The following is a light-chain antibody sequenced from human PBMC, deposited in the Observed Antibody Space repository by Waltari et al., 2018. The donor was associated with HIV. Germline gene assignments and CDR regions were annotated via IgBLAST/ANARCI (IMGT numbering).Light chain of an antibody. Sequence: QSLLTHPPSASGTPGQRVTISCYGSSSNIGSHIVNWYQQFPGTAPKFLISRPIQRPPAVPCRFSGSKSGTSAFLAISGRQSEDEADYYCATWDDSLSGWVFGGGTKLTVL. J-gene: IGLJ3*02. V-gene: IGLV1-44*01. CDR1: SSNIGSHI. CDR2: RPI. CDR3: ATWDDSLSGWV.